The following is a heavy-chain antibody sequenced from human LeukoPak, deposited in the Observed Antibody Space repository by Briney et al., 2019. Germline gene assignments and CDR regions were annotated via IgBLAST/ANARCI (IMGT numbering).Heavy chain of an antibody. Sequence: PSETLSLTCAVYGGSFSVYYWSWIRQPPGKGLEWIGEINHSGSTNYNPSLKSRVTISVDTSKNQFSLKLSSVTAADTAVYYCARGSGIAVYWYFDLWGRGTLVTVSS. D-gene: IGHD6-19*01. CDR1: GGSFSVYY. CDR3: ARGSGIAVYWYFDL. J-gene: IGHJ2*01. CDR2: INHSGST. V-gene: IGHV4-34*01.